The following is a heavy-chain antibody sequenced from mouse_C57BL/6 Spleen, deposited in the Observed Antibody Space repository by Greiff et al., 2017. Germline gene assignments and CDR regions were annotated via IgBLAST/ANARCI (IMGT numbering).Heavy chain of an antibody. CDR1: GFSLTSYG. Sequence: VKLMESGPGLVAPSQSLSITCTVSGFSLTSYGVHWVRQPPGKGLEWLVVIWSDGSTTYNSALKSSLGISTDNSKSQVFLKMHSLQTDDTAMYYCARHDYDYDRAWFAYWGQGTLVTVSA. V-gene: IGHV2-6-1*01. D-gene: IGHD2-4*01. J-gene: IGHJ3*01. CDR2: IWSDGST. CDR3: ARHDYDYDRAWFAY.